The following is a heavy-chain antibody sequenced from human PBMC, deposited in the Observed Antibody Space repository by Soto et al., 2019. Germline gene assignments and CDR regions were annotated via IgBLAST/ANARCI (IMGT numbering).Heavy chain of an antibody. D-gene: IGHD2-2*01. V-gene: IGHV3-23*01. CDR3: AKDINDIVVVPAAIVRTFQPEYGMDV. CDR2: ISGSGGST. CDR1: GFTFSSYA. Sequence: GGSLRLSCAASGFTFSSYAMSWVRQAPGKGLEWVSAISGSGGSTYYADSVKGRFTISRDNSKNTLYLQMNSLRAEDTAVYYCAKDINDIVVVPAAIVRTFQPEYGMDVWGQGTTVTVSS. J-gene: IGHJ6*02.